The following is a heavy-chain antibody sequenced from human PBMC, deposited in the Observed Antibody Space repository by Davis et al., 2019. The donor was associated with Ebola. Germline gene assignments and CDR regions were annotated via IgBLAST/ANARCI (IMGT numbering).Heavy chain of an antibody. V-gene: IGHV3-23*01. D-gene: IGHD6-6*01. Sequence: GESLKISCAASGFTFRSFAMSWVRQAPGKGLEWVSAITGSGGTTFYTDSVKGRFTISRDNSKNTLYLQMNSLRDEDTAVYYCASYEYSSSGHYFDYWGQGTLVTVSS. CDR1: GFTFRSFA. CDR3: ASYEYSSSGHYFDY. J-gene: IGHJ4*02. CDR2: ITGSGGTT.